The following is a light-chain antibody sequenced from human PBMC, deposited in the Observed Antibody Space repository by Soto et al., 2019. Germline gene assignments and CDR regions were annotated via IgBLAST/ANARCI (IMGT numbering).Light chain of an antibody. J-gene: IGKJ5*01. Sequence: EILLTQSPGTLSLSPGERATLXXRASQSVSSYLAWYQQKPGQAPRLVXYDASNRATGIPARFSGSGSGTDFTLTISSLEPEDFAVYYCQQRSNWPPITFGQGTRLEIK. V-gene: IGKV3-11*01. CDR3: QQRSNWPPIT. CDR1: QSVSSY. CDR2: DAS.